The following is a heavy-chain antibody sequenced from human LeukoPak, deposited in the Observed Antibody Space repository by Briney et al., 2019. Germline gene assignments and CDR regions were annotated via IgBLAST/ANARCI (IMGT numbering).Heavy chain of an antibody. J-gene: IGHJ4*02. D-gene: IGHD6-19*01. CDR3: ARASSSGYYYFDY. Sequence: PSETLSLTCTVSVDFLSISYGSGVRQPPGKGLEWIGYISYSGSTSSNPSLRSRVTISVDSSKNQFSLRLTSVTAADTAVYYCARASSSGYYYFDYWGQGTLVSVSS. CDR1: VDFLSISY. CDR2: ISYSGST. V-gene: IGHV4-59*01.